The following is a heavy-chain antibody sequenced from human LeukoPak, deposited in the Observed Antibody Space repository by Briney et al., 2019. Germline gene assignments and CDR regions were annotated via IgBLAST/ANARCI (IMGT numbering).Heavy chain of an antibody. CDR3: ARAPYSFGVVTPFGY. J-gene: IGHJ4*02. CDR1: GYTFTSYY. D-gene: IGHD3-3*01. CDR2: INPSGGST. Sequence: GASVKVSCKXSGYTFTSYYMHWVPQAPGQGLEWMGIINPSGGSTSYAQKFQDRVTMTRDTSTSTVYMELSSLRSEDTAVYYCARAPYSFGVVTPFGYWGQGTLVTVSS. V-gene: IGHV1-46*01.